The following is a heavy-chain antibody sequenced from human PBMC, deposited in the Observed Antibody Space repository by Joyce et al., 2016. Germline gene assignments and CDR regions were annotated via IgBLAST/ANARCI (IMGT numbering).Heavy chain of an antibody. CDR1: GGSISSGGYY. J-gene: IGHJ4*02. CDR3: ARAGDYYDSTPLDY. D-gene: IGHD3-22*01. Sequence: QVQLQESGPGLVKPSQTLSLTCTVSGGSISSGGYYWTWIRKHPGKGLEWIGYIYDSGSTYYNPSLKIRVTISVDTSKNQFSLNLSSVTAADTAVYYCARAGDYYDSTPLDYWGQGTLVTVSS. CDR2: IYDSGST. V-gene: IGHV4-31*03.